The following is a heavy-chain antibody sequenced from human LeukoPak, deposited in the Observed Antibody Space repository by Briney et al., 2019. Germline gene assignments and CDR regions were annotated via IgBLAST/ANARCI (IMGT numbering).Heavy chain of an antibody. CDR1: GFTFSSYA. CDR3: AKDRSRSLEWSDY. J-gene: IGHJ4*02. Sequence: GGSLRLSCAASGFTFSSYAMSWVRQAPGKGLEWVSAISGSGGSTYYADSVKGRFTITRDNSKNTLYLQMNSLRAEDTAVYYCAKDRSRSLEWSDYWGQGTLVTVSS. D-gene: IGHD3-3*01. CDR2: ISGSGGST. V-gene: IGHV3-23*01.